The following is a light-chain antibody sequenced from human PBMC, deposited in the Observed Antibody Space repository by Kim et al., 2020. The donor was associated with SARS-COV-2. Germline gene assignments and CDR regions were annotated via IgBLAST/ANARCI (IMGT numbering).Light chain of an antibody. CDR2: TNN. CDR1: SPNIGSHT. Sequence: RVTSSWSGSSPNIGSHTVNWYQQLPGTAPKLLIYTNNQRPSGVPDRFSGSKSGTSASLAISGLQSEDEADYFCAAWDDSLNGFYVFGTGTKVTVL. V-gene: IGLV1-44*01. CDR3: AAWDDSLNGFYV. J-gene: IGLJ1*01.